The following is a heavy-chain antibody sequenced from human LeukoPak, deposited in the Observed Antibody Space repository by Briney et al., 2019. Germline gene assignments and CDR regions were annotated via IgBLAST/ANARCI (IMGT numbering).Heavy chain of an antibody. J-gene: IGHJ5*02. Sequence: SETLSLTCAVYGGSFSGYYWSWIRQPPGKGLEWIGEINHSGSTNYNPCLKSRVTISVDTSKNQFSLKLSSVTAADTAVYYCARSGFFSYYGSGSYAHNWFDPWGQGTLVTVSS. V-gene: IGHV4-34*01. CDR2: INHSGST. D-gene: IGHD3-10*01. CDR3: ARSGFFSYYGSGSYAHNWFDP. CDR1: GGSFSGYY.